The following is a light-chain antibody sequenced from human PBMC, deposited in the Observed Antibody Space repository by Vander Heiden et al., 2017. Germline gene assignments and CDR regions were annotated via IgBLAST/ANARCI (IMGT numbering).Light chain of an antibody. CDR1: KLGDKY. CDR3: QAWDSSTEV. J-gene: IGLJ1*01. Sequence: SYELTQPPSVSVPPGQTASITCSGDKLGDKYACWYQQKPGQSPVLVIYQDSKRPSGIPERFSGSNSGNTATLTISGTQAMDEADYYCQAWDSSTEVFGTGTKVTGL. V-gene: IGLV3-1*01. CDR2: QDS.